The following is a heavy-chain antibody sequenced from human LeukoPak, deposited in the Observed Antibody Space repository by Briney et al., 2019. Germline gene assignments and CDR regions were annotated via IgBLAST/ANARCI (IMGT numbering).Heavy chain of an antibody. V-gene: IGHV4-59*08. D-gene: IGHD1-26*01. CDR2: IYYSGTT. CDR1: GGSISSYY. J-gene: IGHJ4*02. CDR3: ARHGGSHFLY. Sequence: PSETLSLTCTVSGGSISSYYWSWIRQPPGKGLEWIGYIYYSGTTKYNPSLKSRVTISVDTSKNQFSLKLNSMTAADTAVYYCARHGGSHFLYWGQGILVTVSS.